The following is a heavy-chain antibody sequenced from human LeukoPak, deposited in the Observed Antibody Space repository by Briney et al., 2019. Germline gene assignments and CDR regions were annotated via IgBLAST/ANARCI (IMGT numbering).Heavy chain of an antibody. CDR2: ISYDGSNK. D-gene: IGHD4-17*01. CDR3: ARDLRSYGDYAGWYFDL. V-gene: IGHV3-30*04. J-gene: IGHJ2*01. CDR1: GFTFNNYA. Sequence: GGSLRLSCAGSGFTFNNYAMHWVRQAPGKGLEWVAVISYDGSNKDYADSVRGRFTISRDNAKNSLYLQMNSLRAEDTAVYYCARDLRSYGDYAGWYFDLWGRGTLVTVSS.